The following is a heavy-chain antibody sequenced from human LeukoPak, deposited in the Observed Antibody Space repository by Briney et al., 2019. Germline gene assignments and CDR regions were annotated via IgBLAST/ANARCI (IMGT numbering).Heavy chain of an antibody. CDR3: AKDRALSGWELYLDY. J-gene: IGHJ4*02. Sequence: GGSLRLSCAASGFTFSSYAVSWVRQTPGKGLEWVSAVSGSGAATYYADSVKGRFTISRDNSKNTLYLQMNSLRAEDTAVCYCAKDRALSGWELYLDYWGQGTLVTVSS. D-gene: IGHD1-26*01. CDR2: VSGSGAAT. V-gene: IGHV3-23*01. CDR1: GFTFSSYA.